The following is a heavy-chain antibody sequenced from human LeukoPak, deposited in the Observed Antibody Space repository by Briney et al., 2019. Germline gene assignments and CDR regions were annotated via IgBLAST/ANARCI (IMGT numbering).Heavy chain of an antibody. V-gene: IGHV4-34*01. J-gene: IGHJ5*02. D-gene: IGHD6-6*01. Sequence: SETLSLTCAVYGGSFSGYYWSWIRQPPGKGLEWIGEINHSGSTNYNPSLKSRVTISVDTSKNQFSLKLSSVTAADTAVYYCARGRGRQQLVRRLNWFDPWGQGTLVTVSS. CDR1: GGSFSGYY. CDR2: INHSGST. CDR3: ARGRGRQQLVRRLNWFDP.